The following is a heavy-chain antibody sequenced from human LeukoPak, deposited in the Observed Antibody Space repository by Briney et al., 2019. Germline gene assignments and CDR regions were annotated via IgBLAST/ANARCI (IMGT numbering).Heavy chain of an antibody. Sequence: GRSLRLSCAASGFRFRPYAMNWVRQAPGKGLEWVAVISHDGDNKNYADSVKGRFTLSRDNSKNTLYLQMNSLRPEDTAVYFCARGKQQLDYFYYYGLDVWGQGTTVTASS. CDR1: GFRFRPYA. CDR3: ARGKQQLDYFYYYGLDV. V-gene: IGHV3-30-3*01. CDR2: ISHDGDNK. D-gene: IGHD6-13*01. J-gene: IGHJ6*02.